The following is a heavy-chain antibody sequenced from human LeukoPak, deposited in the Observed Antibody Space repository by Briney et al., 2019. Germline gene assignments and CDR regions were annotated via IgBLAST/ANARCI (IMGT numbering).Heavy chain of an antibody. CDR2: IYHSGST. CDR1: GDSISRSNW. Sequence: SETLSLTCGVSGDSISRSNWWSWVRQPPRKGLEWIGEIYHSGSTNYNPSLKSRVTISVDKSKNQFSLKLSSVTAADTAVYYCARAGGFFSPFGYWGQGTLVTVSS. CDR3: ARAGGFFSPFGY. D-gene: IGHD3-3*01. V-gene: IGHV4-4*02. J-gene: IGHJ4*02.